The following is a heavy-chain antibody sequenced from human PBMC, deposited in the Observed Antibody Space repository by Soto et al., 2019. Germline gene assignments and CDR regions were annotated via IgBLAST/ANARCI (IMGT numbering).Heavy chain of an antibody. CDR3: ARDKRVTMIGGWFDP. Sequence: SETLSLTCVVSAYSISSGYYWAWVRQPPGKELEWIGSIYHSRKIYYKPSITERVTVSVDTSKNQFSMKLFSVTAADTAVYSCARDKRVTMIGGWFDPWGQGTLVTVSS. V-gene: IGHV4-38-2*02. CDR2: IYHSRKI. J-gene: IGHJ5*02. D-gene: IGHD3-22*01. CDR1: AYSISSGYY.